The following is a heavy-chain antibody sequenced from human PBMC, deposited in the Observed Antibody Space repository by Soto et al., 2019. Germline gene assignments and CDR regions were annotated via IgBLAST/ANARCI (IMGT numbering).Heavy chain of an antibody. D-gene: IGHD6-25*01. J-gene: IGHJ2*01. CDR3: AQTLGLAAAGPGRFDL. CDR1: GGTFSSYA. CDR2: IIPLFGRA. V-gene: IGHV1-69*12. Sequence: QVQLVQSGAEVKKPGSSVKVSCKASGGTFSSYAISWVRQAPGQGLEWMGGIIPLFGRANYAQKFQGRVTITAAASTSTAYMELSSLRSEDTAVYYCAQTLGLAAAGPGRFDLWVRGTLVTVSS.